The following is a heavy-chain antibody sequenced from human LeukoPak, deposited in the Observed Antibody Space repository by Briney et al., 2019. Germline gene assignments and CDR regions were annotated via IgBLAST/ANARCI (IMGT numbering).Heavy chain of an antibody. J-gene: IGHJ5*02. CDR3: AKSFGEFDP. CDR1: GFTFSTYN. CDR2: ITCSSSYI. V-gene: IGHV3-21*06. Sequence: PGGSLRLSCAASGFTFSTYNMNWVRQAPGQGLEWVSSITCSSSYIYYADSVKGRFTISRDNSKNTLYLQMNSLRAEETAVYYCAKSFGEFDPWGQGTLVTVPS. D-gene: IGHD3-10*01.